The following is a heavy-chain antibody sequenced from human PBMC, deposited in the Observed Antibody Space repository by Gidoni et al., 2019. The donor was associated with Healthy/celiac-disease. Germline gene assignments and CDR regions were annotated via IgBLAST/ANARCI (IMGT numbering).Heavy chain of an antibody. V-gene: IGHV4-30-4*01. CDR3: ARVPYDYYDSELFSGDFDY. J-gene: IGHJ4*02. D-gene: IGHD3-22*01. Sequence: QVQLQESGPGLVKPSQTLSLTCTVSGGSLSRGDYYWSWIRQPPGKGLEWIGYIYYSGSTYYNPSLKSRVTISVDTSKNQFSLKLSSVTAADTAVYYCARVPYDYYDSELFSGDFDYWGQGTLVTVSS. CDR2: IYYSGST. CDR1: GGSLSRGDYY.